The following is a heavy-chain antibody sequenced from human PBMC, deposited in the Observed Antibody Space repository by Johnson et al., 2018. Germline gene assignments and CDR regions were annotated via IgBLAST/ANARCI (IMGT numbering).Heavy chain of an antibody. V-gene: IGHV4-59*01. CDR2: IYHSGST. CDR3: ARAPSCIAAAGTGYYYYYMDV. D-gene: IGHD6-13*01. Sequence: QVQLGESGPGLVKPSETLSLTCSVSGGSFSSYYWSWIRQPPGKGLEWIGYIYHSGSTNYNPSLKSRVTISVDTSKNQFSLKLSSVTAADTAGYYRARAPSCIAAAGTGYYYYYMDVWGKGTTVTVSS. CDR1: GGSFSSYY. J-gene: IGHJ6*03.